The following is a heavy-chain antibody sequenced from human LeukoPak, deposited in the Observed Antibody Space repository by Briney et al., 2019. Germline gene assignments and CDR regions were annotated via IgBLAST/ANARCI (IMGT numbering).Heavy chain of an antibody. V-gene: IGHV3-30*03. D-gene: IGHD2-2*02. CDR2: ISYDGSNK. CDR3: ARVRYRGSYYFDY. J-gene: IGHJ4*02. Sequence: GGSLRLSCAASGFTFRSYAMHWVRQAPGKGLEWVAVISYDGSNKYFGDSVKGRFTISRDNAKNSLYLQMNSLRAEDTAVYYCARVRYRGSYYFDYWGQGTLVTASS. CDR1: GFTFRSYA.